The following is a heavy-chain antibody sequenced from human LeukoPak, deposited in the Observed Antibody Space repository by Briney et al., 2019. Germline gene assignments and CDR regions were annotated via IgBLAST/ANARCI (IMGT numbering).Heavy chain of an antibody. CDR1: GYTFTGYY. Sequence: GASVKVSCKASGYTFTGYYMHWVRQAPGQGLEWMGWINPNSGGTNYAQKFQGRVTMTRDTSISTAYMELSRLRSDDTAVYYCARAIIPVYSSSWYGPGDPGIAVFWGQGTLVTVSS. CDR3: ARAIIPVYSSSWYGPGDPGIAVF. CDR2: INPNSGGT. V-gene: IGHV1-2*02. J-gene: IGHJ4*02. D-gene: IGHD6-13*01.